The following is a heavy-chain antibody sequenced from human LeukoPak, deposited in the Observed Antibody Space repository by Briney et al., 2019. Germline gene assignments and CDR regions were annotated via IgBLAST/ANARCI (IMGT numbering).Heavy chain of an antibody. D-gene: IGHD3-3*01. CDR2: ISAYNGNT. Sequence: GASVEVSCKASGYTFTSYGISWVRQAPGQGLEWMGWISAYNGNTNYAQKLQGRVTMTTDTSTSTAYMELRSLRSDDTAVYYCARSITIFGVVIIGAGQPPDYWGQGTLVTVSS. CDR1: GYTFTSYG. CDR3: ARSITIFGVVIIGAGQPPDY. J-gene: IGHJ4*02. V-gene: IGHV1-18*01.